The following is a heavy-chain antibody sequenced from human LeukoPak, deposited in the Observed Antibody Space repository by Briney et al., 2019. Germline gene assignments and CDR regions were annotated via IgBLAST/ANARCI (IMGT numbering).Heavy chain of an antibody. Sequence: ASETLSLTCAVYGGSFSGYYWSWIRQPPGKGLEWIGQINHVGSTKYNPSLKSRVTISVDTSKSQFSLKLSSVTAADTAVYYCARLSSWYCVWGKGTTVTVSS. J-gene: IGHJ6*04. V-gene: IGHV4-34*01. D-gene: IGHD6-13*01. CDR2: INHVGST. CDR3: ARLSSWYCV. CDR1: GGSFSGYY.